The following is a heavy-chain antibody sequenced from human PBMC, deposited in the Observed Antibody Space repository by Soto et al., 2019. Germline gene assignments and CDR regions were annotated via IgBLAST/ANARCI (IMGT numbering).Heavy chain of an antibody. V-gene: IGHV3-73*01. CDR3: TGGDYAPIYGMDV. CDR2: IRSKANSYAT. Sequence: GGSLRLSCAASGFTFSGSAMHWVRQASGKGLEWVGRIRSKANSYATAYAASVKGRFTISRDDSKNTAYLQMNSLKTEDTAVYYCTGGDYAPIYGMDVWGQGTTVTVSS. CDR1: GFTFSGSA. D-gene: IGHD4-17*01. J-gene: IGHJ6*02.